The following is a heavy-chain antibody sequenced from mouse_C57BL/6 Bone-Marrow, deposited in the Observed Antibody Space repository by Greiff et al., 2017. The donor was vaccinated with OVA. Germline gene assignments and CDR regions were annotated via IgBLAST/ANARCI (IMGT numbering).Heavy chain of an antibody. D-gene: IGHD2-2*01. CDR1: GYTFTSYW. V-gene: IGHV1-55*01. J-gene: IGHJ2*01. Sequence: QVPLQHPVAELVKPGASVKMSCKASGYTFTSYWITWVTQRPGQGLEWIGDIYPGSGSTNYNEKFMRKATLPVDTSSSTSYMQLSSLTSEDSAVYYCARGTILWLRQEGNYWGQGTTLTVSS. CDR3: ARGTILWLRQEGNY. CDR2: IYPGSGST.